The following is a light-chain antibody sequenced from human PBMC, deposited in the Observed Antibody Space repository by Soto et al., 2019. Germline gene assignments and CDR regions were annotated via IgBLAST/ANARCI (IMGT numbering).Light chain of an antibody. J-gene: IGKJ5*01. CDR3: QQLYTLPFT. V-gene: IGKV1-9*01. Sequence: IQLTQSPSSLSASVGDRVTITCRASQGISSYLGWYQQKPGKAPNLLIYAASTLQSGVPSRFSGSGSGTEFTLTISGLLPEDFAAYHCQQLYTLPFTFGQGTRLEIK. CDR2: AAS. CDR1: QGISSY.